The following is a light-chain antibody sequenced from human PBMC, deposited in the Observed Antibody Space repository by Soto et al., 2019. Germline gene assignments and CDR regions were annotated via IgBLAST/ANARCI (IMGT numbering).Light chain of an antibody. CDR1: QSVSSN. CDR2: GAS. J-gene: IGKJ1*01. CDR3: QQYDNWPRT. Sequence: EIVMTQSPDTLSVYPGERATISCRASQSVSSNLAWYQQKPGQAPRLLIYGASTRANGFPARFSGSGSGTEFTLTISSLQSEDFAVYHCQQYDNWPRTFGQGTKVEIK. V-gene: IGKV3-15*01.